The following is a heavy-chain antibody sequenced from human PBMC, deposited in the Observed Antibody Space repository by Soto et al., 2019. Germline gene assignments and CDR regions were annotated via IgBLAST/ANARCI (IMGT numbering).Heavy chain of an antibody. CDR1: GFTFSNFH. CDR3: ARSPETFDY. CDR2: IWYDAREK. V-gene: IGHV3-33*01. J-gene: IGHJ4*02. Sequence: GSLSLSCAASGFTFSNFHLHWVRQAPGNGLEWVAIIWYDAREKYNADPVQCRFTISRDNSKNALYLQMNSLRAEDTAIYYCARSPETFDYCRQGTMVTVSS.